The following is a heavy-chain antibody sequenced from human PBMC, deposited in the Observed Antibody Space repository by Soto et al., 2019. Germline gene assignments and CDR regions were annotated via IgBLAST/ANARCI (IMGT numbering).Heavy chain of an antibody. CDR1: GYTFTSYG. CDR2: INPYSGHT. D-gene: IGHD3-22*01. Sequence: QIQLVQSGAEVKKPGTSVKVSCKASGYTFTSYGICWVRQAPGLGLEWMGWINPYSGHTNYAQNFQDRATLTTDTSTNTAYMELKSLRADDTAVYFCARGQVVKFDNWFDPWGQGTLVTVSS. CDR3: ARGQVVKFDNWFDP. V-gene: IGHV1-18*04. J-gene: IGHJ5*02.